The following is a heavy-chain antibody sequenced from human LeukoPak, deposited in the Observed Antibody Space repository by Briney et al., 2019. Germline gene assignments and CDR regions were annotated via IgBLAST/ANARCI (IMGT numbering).Heavy chain of an antibody. V-gene: IGHV5-51*01. CDR2: IYPGDSDI. CDR3: ARHRGSYSYDY. J-gene: IGHJ4*02. Sequence: GESLKISCKSPGYSFTSYWIGWVRQMPGKGLGWMGIIYPGDSDIRYSPSFRGQVTISTDKSTSTAYLQWSSLKASDTAMYYCARHRGSYSYDYWGQGTLVTVSS. D-gene: IGHD1-26*01. CDR1: GYSFTSYW.